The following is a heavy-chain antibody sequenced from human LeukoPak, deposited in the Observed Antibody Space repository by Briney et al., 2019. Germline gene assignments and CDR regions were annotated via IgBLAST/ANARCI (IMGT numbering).Heavy chain of an antibody. CDR3: ASTYYDFWSGYYSTPRFDY. D-gene: IGHD3-3*01. V-gene: IGHV4-4*09. Sequence: SETLSLTCTVSGGSISSYYWSWIRQPPGKGLEWIGYFYTSGSTNYNPSLKSRVTISVDTSKNQFSLKLSSVTAADTAVYYCASTYYDFWSGYYSTPRFDYWGQGTLVTVSS. CDR2: FYTSGST. CDR1: GGSISSYY. J-gene: IGHJ4*02.